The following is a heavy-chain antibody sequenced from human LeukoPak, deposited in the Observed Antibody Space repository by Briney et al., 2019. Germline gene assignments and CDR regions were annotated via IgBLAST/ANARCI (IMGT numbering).Heavy chain of an antibody. V-gene: IGHV3-23*01. CDR2: ISASGGTT. CDR1: GFTFSSYA. J-gene: IGHJ5*02. CDR3: AKDRGYCSSTSCYNWFDP. D-gene: IGHD2-2*01. Sequence: GGSLRLSCAASGFTFSSYAMSWVRQTPGKGLEWVSAISASGGTTYYADSVKGRFTISRDNSKNTLYLQMNSLRAEDTAVYYCAKDRGYCSSTSCYNWFDPWGQGTLVTVSS.